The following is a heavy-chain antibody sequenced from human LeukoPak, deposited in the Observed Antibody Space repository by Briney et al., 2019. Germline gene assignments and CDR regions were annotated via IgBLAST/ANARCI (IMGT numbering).Heavy chain of an antibody. Sequence: PSETLSLTCTVSGGSIRSYYWSWIRQPPGKGLEWIGYIYYSGSTNYNPSLKSRATISVDTSKNQFSLKLSSVTAADTAVYYCARAIYSSPPYFDYWGQGTLVTVSS. V-gene: IGHV4-59*01. J-gene: IGHJ4*02. D-gene: IGHD6-13*01. CDR2: IYYSGST. CDR3: ARAIYSSPPYFDY. CDR1: GGSIRSYY.